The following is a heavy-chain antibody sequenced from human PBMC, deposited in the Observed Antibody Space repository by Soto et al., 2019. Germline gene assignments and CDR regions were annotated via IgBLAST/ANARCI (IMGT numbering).Heavy chain of an antibody. V-gene: IGHV5-51*01. Sequence: GESLKISCKGSGYSFTNYCIALVLQMPGKGLEYMGIIYPSDSTTRYSPSFQGQVTISADKSISTAYLQWNSLKASDTAMYYCARHGFYGDYSSNYFDPWGQGTLVTVS. J-gene: IGHJ5*02. CDR1: GYSFTNYC. D-gene: IGHD4-17*01. CDR3: ARHGFYGDYSSNYFDP. CDR2: IYPSDSTT.